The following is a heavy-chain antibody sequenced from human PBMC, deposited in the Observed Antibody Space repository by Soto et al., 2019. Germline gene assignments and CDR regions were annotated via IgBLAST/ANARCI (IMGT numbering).Heavy chain of an antibody. Sequence: ASVKVSCKASGYTFPSYGISWVRQASGQGLEWMGWISAYNGNTNYAQKLQGTLTITTDTSTSTAYMELRSLRSDDTAVYYCARDRLLLRFFEWPPGWFDPWGQGTLVTVSS. V-gene: IGHV1-18*01. CDR1: GYTFPSYG. D-gene: IGHD3-3*01. CDR3: ARDRLLLRFFEWPPGWFDP. J-gene: IGHJ5*02. CDR2: ISAYNGNT.